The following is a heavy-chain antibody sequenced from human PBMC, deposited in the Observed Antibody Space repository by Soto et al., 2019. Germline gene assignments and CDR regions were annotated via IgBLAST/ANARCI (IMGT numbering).Heavy chain of an antibody. Sequence: SETLSLTCPVSGGSVSSDSFYWAWIRQPPGKGLEWIGITYYRGDTYYNPSLAGRLTMSVDTSNQFSLTLTSVTAADTALYYCARNQRQRSCSGGICRPPYGMDVWGQGTTVTVSS. CDR1: GGSVSSDSFY. CDR2: TYYRGDT. CDR3: ARNQRQRSCSGGICRPPYGMDV. V-gene: IGHV4-39*01. D-gene: IGHD2-15*01. J-gene: IGHJ6*02.